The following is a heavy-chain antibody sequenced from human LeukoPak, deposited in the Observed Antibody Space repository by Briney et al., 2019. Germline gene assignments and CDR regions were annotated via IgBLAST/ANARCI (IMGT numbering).Heavy chain of an antibody. Sequence: LGTLSLTCSVSGGSISSSRSYWGWIRQPPGKGLEWIGSFYYSGSTYYNPSLKSRVTISVDTSKNQFSLKLSSVTAADTAVYYCARHWVAENWFDPWGQGTLVTVSS. V-gene: IGHV4-39*01. CDR3: ARHWVAENWFDP. CDR1: GGSISSSRSY. D-gene: IGHD2-15*01. CDR2: FYYSGST. J-gene: IGHJ5*02.